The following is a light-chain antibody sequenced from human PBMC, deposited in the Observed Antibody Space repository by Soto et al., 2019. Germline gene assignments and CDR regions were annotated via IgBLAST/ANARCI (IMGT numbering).Light chain of an antibody. V-gene: IGKV1-5*03. CDR2: EAF. Sequence: DIQMTQSPSTLSSSIGDRVTITCRASQTISSWLAWYQQKPGKAPKLLIYEAFNLESGVPSRFSGSGSGTEFTLTIVSLQPDDFATYYCQQYHSYPWTCGQGTKVAIK. CDR3: QQYHSYPWT. CDR1: QTISSW. J-gene: IGKJ1*01.